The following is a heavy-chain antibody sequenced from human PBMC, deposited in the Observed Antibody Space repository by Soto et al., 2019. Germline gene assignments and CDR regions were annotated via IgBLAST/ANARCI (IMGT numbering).Heavy chain of an antibody. V-gene: IGHV4-59*01. J-gene: IGHJ6*02. CDR1: GGSTSTYY. Sequence: EPLSLTCTVSGGSTSTYYWSWFRQPPGKGLEWIGYIYYSGSTSYNPSLKSRVTISVDTSKNQFSLKLRSVTAADTAVYYCASDRSSGWDQGYGMDVWGQGTTVTVSS. CDR3: ASDRSSGWDQGYGMDV. CDR2: IYYSGST. D-gene: IGHD6-19*01.